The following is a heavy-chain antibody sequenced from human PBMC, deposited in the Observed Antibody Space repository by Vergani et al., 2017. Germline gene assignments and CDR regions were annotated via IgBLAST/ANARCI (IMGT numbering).Heavy chain of an antibody. D-gene: IGHD3-3*01. CDR2: IYYSGSY. Sequence: QVQLQESGPGLVKPSETLSLTCTVSGGSISSYYWSWIRQPPGQGLEWVGYIYYSGSYNYNPSLKSRVTISVDTSKNPFSLKLSSVTAADTAVYYCARALYDFCSGPMGYYYYYMDVWGKGTTVTVSS. CDR1: GGSISSYY. J-gene: IGHJ6*03. V-gene: IGHV4-59*01. CDR3: ARALYDFCSGPMGYYYYYMDV.